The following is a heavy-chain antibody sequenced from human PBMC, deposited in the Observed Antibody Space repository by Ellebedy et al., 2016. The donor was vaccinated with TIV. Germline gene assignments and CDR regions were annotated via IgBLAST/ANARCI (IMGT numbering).Heavy chain of an antibody. J-gene: IGHJ3*02. CDR1: GYTFTRYY. D-gene: IGHD3-10*01. CDR2: INPHDGST. CDR3: ASRDVHRSGMFVFDM. V-gene: IGHV1-46*01. Sequence: AASVKVSCKASGYTFTRYYVHWARQAPGQGLEWMAIINPHDGSTNYAQKFQGRVTLTSDTSASTVYMEMSSLRSDDTAVYYCASRDVHRSGMFVFDMWGQGTMVTASS.